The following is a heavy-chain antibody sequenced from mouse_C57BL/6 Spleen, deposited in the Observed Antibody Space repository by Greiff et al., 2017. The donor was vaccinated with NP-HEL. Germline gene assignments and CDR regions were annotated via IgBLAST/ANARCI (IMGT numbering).Heavy chain of an antibody. CDR3: ARWGGYYGSSYEDWYFDV. V-gene: IGHV1-77*01. CDR1: GYTFTDYY. J-gene: IGHJ1*03. CDR2: IGPGSGST. Sequence: QVQLKQSGAELVKPGASVKISCKASGYTFTDYYINWVKQRPGQGLEWIGKIGPGSGSTYYNEKFKGKATLTADKSSSTAYMQLSSLTSEDSAVYFCARWGGYYGSSYEDWYFDVWGTGTTVTVSS. D-gene: IGHD1-1*01.